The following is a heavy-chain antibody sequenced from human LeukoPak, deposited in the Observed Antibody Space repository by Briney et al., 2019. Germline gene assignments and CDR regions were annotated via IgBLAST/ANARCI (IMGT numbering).Heavy chain of an antibody. D-gene: IGHD5-12*01. CDR1: GYTFTGYY. CDR2: INPNSGGT. V-gene: IGHV1-2*06. Sequence: ASVKVSCKASGYTFTGYYMHWVRQAPGQGLEWMGRINPNSGGTNYAQKFQGRVTMTRDTSISTAYMELSRLRSDDTAVYYCARVSIRLSYGGYDLVYWGQGTLVTVSS. J-gene: IGHJ4*02. CDR3: ARVSIRLSYGGYDLVY.